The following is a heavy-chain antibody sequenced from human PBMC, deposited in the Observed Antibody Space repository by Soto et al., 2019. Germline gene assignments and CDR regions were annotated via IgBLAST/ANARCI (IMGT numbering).Heavy chain of an antibody. CDR2: IKNKAGSYST. Sequence: EVQLVESGGGLVQPGGSLRLSCAASGFTLSDHYMDWVRQAPGKGLEWVGRIKNKAGSYSTEYAASVTGRFTISRDDSKNSLYLQMNILKTEDTAVYYCADLTWNGYYLPWGQGTLVIVSS. CDR1: GFTLSDHY. D-gene: IGHD3-3*01. CDR3: ADLTWNGYYLP. V-gene: IGHV3-72*01. J-gene: IGHJ4*02.